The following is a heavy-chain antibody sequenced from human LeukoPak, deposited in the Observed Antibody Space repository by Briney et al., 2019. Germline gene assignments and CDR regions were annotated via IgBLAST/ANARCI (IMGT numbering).Heavy chain of an antibody. CDR1: GYTFTSYY. CDR3: ARPIEYYYDSSGYSI. V-gene: IGHV1-2*06. D-gene: IGHD3-22*01. Sequence: ASVKVSCKASGYTFTSYYMHWVRQAPGQGLEWMGRINPNSGGTNYAQKFQGRVTMTRDTSISTAYMELSRLRSDDTAVYYCARPIEYYYDSSGYSIWGQGTMVTVSS. J-gene: IGHJ3*02. CDR2: INPNSGGT.